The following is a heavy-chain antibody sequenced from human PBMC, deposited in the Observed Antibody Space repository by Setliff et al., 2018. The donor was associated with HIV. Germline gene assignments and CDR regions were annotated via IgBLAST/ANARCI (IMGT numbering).Heavy chain of an antibody. CDR2: IKPGTP. CDR3: ARLDPTAYHYHMDV. CDR1: GYSFSNYF. D-gene: IGHD3-9*01. J-gene: IGHJ6*03. V-gene: IGHV1-2*02. Sequence: ASVKVSCKTSGYSFSNYFIHWVRQAPGQGLEWMGMIKPGTPNIAQKSLRRVTMTGDTSTSTAYMELARLRSDDSAVYYCARLDPTAYHYHMDVWGKGTTVTVSS.